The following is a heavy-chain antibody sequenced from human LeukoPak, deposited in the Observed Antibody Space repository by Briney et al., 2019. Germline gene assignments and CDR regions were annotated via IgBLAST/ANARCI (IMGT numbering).Heavy chain of an antibody. J-gene: IGHJ4*02. D-gene: IGHD4-17*01. V-gene: IGHV3-33*08. CDR2: IWYDGNNK. CDR3: ARDFNVDYGDYFDY. CDR1: GFTFSSYW. Sequence: SGGSLRLSCAASGFTFSSYWMSWVRQAPGKGLEWVAVIWYDGNNKYYADSVKGRFTISRDNSKNTLYLQMNSLRAEDTAVYYCARDFNVDYGDYFDYWGQGTLVTVSS.